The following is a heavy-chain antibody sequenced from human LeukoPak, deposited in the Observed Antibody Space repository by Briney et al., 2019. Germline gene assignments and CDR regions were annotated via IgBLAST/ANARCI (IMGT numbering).Heavy chain of an antibody. CDR1: GGSISSSSYY. CDR2: IYYSGST. D-gene: IGHD6-13*01. CDR3: ASRRGIAAAGTRIDY. V-gene: IGHV4-39*01. Sequence: SETLSLTCTVSGGSISSSSYYWGWIRQPPGKGLEWIGSIYYSGSTYYNPSLKSRVTISVDTSKNQFSLKLSSVTAADTAVYYCASRRGIAAAGTRIDYWGQGTLVTVSS. J-gene: IGHJ4*02.